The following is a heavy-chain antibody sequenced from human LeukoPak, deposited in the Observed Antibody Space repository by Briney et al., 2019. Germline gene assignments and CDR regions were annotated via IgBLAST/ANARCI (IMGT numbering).Heavy chain of an antibody. CDR1: GGSISSTSYY. J-gene: IGHJ3*01. CDR3: AKAGVRYFDSSGLYAFDF. Sequence: PSETLSLTCAVSGGSISSTSYYWAWIRQPPGKGLEWIGTIYYSGSTYHNPSLKSRVTLSVDTSRSQFSLRLSSVDAADTAVYYCAKAGVRYFDSSGLYAFDFWGQGTTVTVSS. D-gene: IGHD3-22*01. V-gene: IGHV4-39*01. CDR2: IYYSGST.